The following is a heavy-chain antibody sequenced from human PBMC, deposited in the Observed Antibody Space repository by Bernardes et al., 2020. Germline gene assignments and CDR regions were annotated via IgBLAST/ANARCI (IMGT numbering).Heavy chain of an antibody. CDR1: GFTFSSYA. CDR2: ISGSGGST. V-gene: IGHV3-23*01. Sequence: GGSLRLSCAASGFTFSSYAMSWVRQAPGKGLEWVSAISGSGGSTYYADSVKGRFTISRDNSKNTLYLQMNSLRAEDTAVYYCAKECLEYQLLSGLFDYYYGMDVWGQGTTVTVSS. J-gene: IGHJ6*02. CDR3: AKECLEYQLLSGLFDYYYGMDV. D-gene: IGHD2-2*01.